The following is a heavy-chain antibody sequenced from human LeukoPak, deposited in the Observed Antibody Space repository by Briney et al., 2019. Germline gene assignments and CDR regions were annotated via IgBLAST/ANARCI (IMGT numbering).Heavy chain of an antibody. Sequence: ASVKVSCKASGYTFTSYGISWVRQAPGQGLEWMGWISAYNGNTSYAQKLQGRVTMTTDTSTSTAYMELRSLRSDDTAVYYCARGSLGYCSGGSCYPDYWGQGTLVTVSS. CDR2: ISAYNGNT. CDR1: GYTFTSYG. J-gene: IGHJ4*02. D-gene: IGHD2-15*01. V-gene: IGHV1-18*01. CDR3: ARGSLGYCSGGSCYPDY.